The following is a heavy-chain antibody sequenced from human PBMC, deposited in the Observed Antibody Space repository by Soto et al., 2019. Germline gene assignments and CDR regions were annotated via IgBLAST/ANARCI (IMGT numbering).Heavy chain of an antibody. Sequence: QVQLQESGPGLLKPSEPLSLTCSVSGGSVSDKTYYWSWLRQPPGKRLEWIGYVYYSGTTNYNPSLKSRVTISVDLSKNRFSLRLSSVTTADTALYYCARTTAVPNTLRSRYFFDYWGQGTLVTVSS. V-gene: IGHV4-61*01. CDR2: VYYSGTT. D-gene: IGHD4-17*01. CDR1: GGSVSDKTYY. J-gene: IGHJ4*02. CDR3: ARTTAVPNTLRSRYFFDY.